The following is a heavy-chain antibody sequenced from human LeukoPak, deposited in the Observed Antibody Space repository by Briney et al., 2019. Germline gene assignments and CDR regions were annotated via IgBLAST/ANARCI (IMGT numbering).Heavy chain of an antibody. D-gene: IGHD3-16*01. CDR3: AKDGNDYGDYGSDY. CDR2: IRGSGAGT. CDR1: GFTVRLYS. Sequence: AGGSLRLSCAASGFTVRLYSMSWVRQAPGKGLEWVSIIRGSGAGTSYADSVKGRFTISRDNAKNTIYLQMKSLRAEDAAIYYCAKDGNDYGDYGSDYWGQGTLVTVSS. V-gene: IGHV3-23*01. J-gene: IGHJ4*02.